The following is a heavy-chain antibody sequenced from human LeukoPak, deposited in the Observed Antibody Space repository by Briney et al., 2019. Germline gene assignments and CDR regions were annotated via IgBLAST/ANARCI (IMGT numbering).Heavy chain of an antibody. CDR2: ISYDGSNK. D-gene: IGHD6-13*01. V-gene: IGHV3-30*18. J-gene: IGHJ4*02. CDR1: GFTFSSYG. Sequence: GRSLRLSCAASGFTFSSYGMHWVRQAPGKGLEWVAVISYDGSNKYNADSVKGRFTISRDNSKNTLYLQMNSLRAEDTAVYYCAKSQQLTFDYWGQGTLVTVSS. CDR3: AKSQQLTFDY.